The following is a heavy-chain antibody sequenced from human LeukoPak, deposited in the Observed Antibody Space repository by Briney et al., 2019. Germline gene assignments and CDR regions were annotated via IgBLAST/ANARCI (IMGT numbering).Heavy chain of an antibody. D-gene: IGHD1-20*01. Sequence: PSETLSLTCTVSGGSISSYYWSWIRQPPGKGLEWIGYIYYSGSTNYNPSLKSRVTISVDTSKNQFSLKLSSVTAADTAVYYCARVRITGTPRLPDAFDIWGQGTMVTVSS. CDR3: ARVRITGTPRLPDAFDI. V-gene: IGHV4-59*01. CDR1: GGSISSYY. J-gene: IGHJ3*02. CDR2: IYYSGST.